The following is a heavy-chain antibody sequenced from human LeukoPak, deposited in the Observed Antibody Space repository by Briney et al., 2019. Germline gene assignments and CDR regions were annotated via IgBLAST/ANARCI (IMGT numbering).Heavy chain of an antibody. D-gene: IGHD2-2*01. CDR3: ARVPGRPADVFDH. CDR1: GGSLSGYS. V-gene: IGHV4-34*01. J-gene: IGHJ4*02. Sequence: RTSETLSLTCAVYGGSLSGYSWSWIRQPPGKGLEWIGEINHSGSTNYNPSLKSRATISADTSKNQFSLKLSAVTAADTAFYYCARVPGRPADVFDHWGQGTLVTVSS. CDR2: INHSGST.